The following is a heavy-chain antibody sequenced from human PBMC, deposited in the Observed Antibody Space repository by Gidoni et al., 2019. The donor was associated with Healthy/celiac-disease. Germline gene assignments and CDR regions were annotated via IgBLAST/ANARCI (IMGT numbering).Heavy chain of an antibody. J-gene: IGHJ6*02. V-gene: IGHV3-7*01. D-gene: IGHD6-13*01. CDR1: GSTFSSYW. Sequence: EVQLVESGGGLVQPGGSLRLACEAPGSTFSSYWMSWVRQAPGKGLEWVVNIKQDGREKYYVDSVKGRFTISRDNAKNSLYLQMNSLRAEDTAVYYCARDSGSRHYYYYYGMDVWGQGTTVTVSS. CDR2: IKQDGREK. CDR3: ARDSGSRHYYYYYGMDV.